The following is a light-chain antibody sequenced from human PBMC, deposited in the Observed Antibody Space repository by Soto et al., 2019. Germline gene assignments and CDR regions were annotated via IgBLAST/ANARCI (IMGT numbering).Light chain of an antibody. J-gene: IGKJ4*01. V-gene: IGKV3-15*01. CDR1: QSVSSS. CDR3: QQYNNWPSLT. Sequence: EIVMTQSPATLSVSPGERATLSCRASQSVSSSLAWYQQKPGQAPRLLIYGASTRATGIPARFSGSGSGTEFTLTISSPQSEDFAVYYCQQYNNWPSLTFGGGTNVEIK. CDR2: GAS.